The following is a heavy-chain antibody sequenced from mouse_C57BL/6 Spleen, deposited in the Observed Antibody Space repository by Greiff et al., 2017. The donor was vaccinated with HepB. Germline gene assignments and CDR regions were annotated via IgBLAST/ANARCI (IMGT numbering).Heavy chain of an antibody. CDR3: ASYYYGSRYAMDY. CDR1: GYTFTSYW. V-gene: IGHV1-55*01. Sequence: VQLQQSGAELVKPGASVKMSCKASGYTFTSYWITWVKQRPGQGLEWIGDIYPGSGSTNYNEKFKSKATLTVDTSSSTAYMQLSSLTSEDSAVYYCASYYYGSRYAMDYWGQGTSVTVSS. J-gene: IGHJ4*01. D-gene: IGHD1-1*01. CDR2: IYPGSGST.